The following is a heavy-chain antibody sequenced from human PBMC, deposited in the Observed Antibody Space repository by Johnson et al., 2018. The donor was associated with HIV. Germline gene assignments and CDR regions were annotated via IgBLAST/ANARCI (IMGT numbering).Heavy chain of an antibody. J-gene: IGHJ3*01. CDR3: ARSFDSSDYWKHAFDV. CDR1: GFTFDDYS. CDR2: INWNGATT. D-gene: IGHD3-22*01. V-gene: IGHV3-20*04. Sequence: VQLVESGGSVIRPGGSLRLSCAGSGFTFDDYSMSWVRHAPGTGLEWVSGINWNGATTGYDASVKGRFTVSRDNGKNALYLQMNSLRVEDTALYYCARSFDSSDYWKHAFDVWGQGTMVTVSS.